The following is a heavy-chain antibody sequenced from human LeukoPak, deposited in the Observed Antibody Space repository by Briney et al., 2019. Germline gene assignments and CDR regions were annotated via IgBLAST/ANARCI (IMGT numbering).Heavy chain of an antibody. Sequence: SSETLSLTCAVYGGSFSGYYWSWIRQPPGKGLEWIGEINHSGSTNYNPSLKSRVTISVDTSKNQFSLKLSSVTAADTAVYYCARSADLDVYYDFWSGYRYWGQGTLDTVSS. J-gene: IGHJ4*02. V-gene: IGHV4-34*01. CDR2: INHSGST. CDR1: GGSFSGYY. CDR3: ARSADLDVYYDFWSGYRY. D-gene: IGHD3-3*01.